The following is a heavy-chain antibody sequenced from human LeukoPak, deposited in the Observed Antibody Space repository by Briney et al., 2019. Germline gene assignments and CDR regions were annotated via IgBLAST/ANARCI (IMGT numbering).Heavy chain of an antibody. Sequence: SETLSLTCTVSGGSISSYYWSWIRQTPGKGLEWIGYIYYSGTTTYNPSLKSRVTMSVDTSKNQFSLKLSSVTAADTAVYYCARVGARLGWFDPWGQGTLVTVSS. CDR1: GGSISSYY. CDR2: IYYSGTT. J-gene: IGHJ5*02. CDR3: ARVGARLGWFDP. D-gene: IGHD3-16*01. V-gene: IGHV4-59*12.